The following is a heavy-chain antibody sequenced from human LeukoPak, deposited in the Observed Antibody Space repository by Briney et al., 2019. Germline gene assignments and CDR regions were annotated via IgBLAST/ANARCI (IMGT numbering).Heavy chain of an antibody. V-gene: IGHV4-39*07. J-gene: IGHJ4*02. Sequence: SETLSLTCTVSGGSISSSSYYWGWIRQPPGKGLEWIGSIYYSGSTYYNPSLKSRVTISVDTSKNQFSLKLSSVTAADTAVYYCARVSSGWYNPFDYWGQGTLVTVSS. CDR1: GGSISSSSYY. CDR3: ARVSSGWYNPFDY. CDR2: IYYSGST. D-gene: IGHD6-19*01.